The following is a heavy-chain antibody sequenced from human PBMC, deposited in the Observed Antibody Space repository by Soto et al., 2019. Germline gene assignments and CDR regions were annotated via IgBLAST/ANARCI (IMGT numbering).Heavy chain of an antibody. CDR2: VSFDGNRQ. D-gene: IGHD2-2*01. CDR1: GFTFSSFA. CDR3: ARRHREVPALIGDYFEY. V-gene: IGHV3-30*04. J-gene: IGHJ4*02. Sequence: QVQLVESGGGVVQPGKSLTLSCAASGFTFSSFAMHWVRQPPGKGLEWVAVVSFDGNRQYFSDSVKGRFTISRDNSKNTVSLHMNSLRVDDSALYYCARRHREVPALIGDYFEYWGQGTLVTVSS.